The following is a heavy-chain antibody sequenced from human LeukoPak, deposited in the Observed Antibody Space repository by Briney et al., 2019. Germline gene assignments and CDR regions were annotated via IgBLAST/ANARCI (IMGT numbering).Heavy chain of an antibody. D-gene: IGHD3-10*01. Sequence: PSETLSLTCSVSGASISNYYWSWIRQPPGKGLEWIAYIYYSGSTNYNPSLKSRVTISVDRSKNQFSLKLSSVTAADTAVYYCARAPYYYGSGRGGWFDPWGQGTLVTASS. CDR2: IYYSGST. CDR1: GASISNYY. J-gene: IGHJ5*02. V-gene: IGHV4-59*12. CDR3: ARAPYYYGSGRGGWFDP.